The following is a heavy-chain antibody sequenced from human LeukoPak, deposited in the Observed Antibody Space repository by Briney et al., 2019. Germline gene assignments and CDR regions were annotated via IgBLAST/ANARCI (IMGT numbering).Heavy chain of an antibody. Sequence: PGGSLRLSCAASGFTFSSYWMHWVRQAPGKGLVWVSRINSDGSSTSYADSVKGRFAISRDNAKNTLYLQMNSLRAEDTAVYYCSTGSGHAFDIWGQGTMVTVSS. V-gene: IGHV3-74*01. D-gene: IGHD3-10*01. CDR3: STGSGHAFDI. J-gene: IGHJ3*02. CDR1: GFTFSSYW. CDR2: INSDGSST.